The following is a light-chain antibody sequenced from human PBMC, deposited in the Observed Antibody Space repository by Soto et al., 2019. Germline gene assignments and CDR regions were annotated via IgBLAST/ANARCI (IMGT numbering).Light chain of an antibody. J-gene: IGKJ5*01. Sequence: VMTQSPATLSVSAGDRVTFPCRASQTVSRWLAWYQQRPGQAQRLLIYDISNRAAGVPARFSGSGSETEFTLTIRSLQSEDFAVYFCQQYNNWPAFGQGTRLEI. V-gene: IGKV3-15*01. CDR3: QQYNNWPA. CDR2: DIS. CDR1: QTVSRW.